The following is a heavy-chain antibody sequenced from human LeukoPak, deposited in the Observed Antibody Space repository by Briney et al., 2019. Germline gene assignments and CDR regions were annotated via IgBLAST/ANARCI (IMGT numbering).Heavy chain of an antibody. J-gene: IGHJ5*02. D-gene: IGHD4-17*01. CDR3: ATSGATTATTWGGNWFDP. CDR2: IYYSGVT. CDR1: GASVSGSPYY. V-gene: IGHV4-61*01. Sequence: SETLSLTCTVSGASVSGSPYYWGWIRQPPGKGLEGIGYIYYSGVTNYNPSLKSRVTFSVDTSKSQFSLKLSSVTAADTAVYYCATSGATTATTWGGNWFDPWGQGALVTVSS.